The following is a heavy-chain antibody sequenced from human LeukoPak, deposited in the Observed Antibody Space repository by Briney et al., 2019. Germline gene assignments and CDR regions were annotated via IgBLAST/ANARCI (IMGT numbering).Heavy chain of an antibody. CDR3: AKRTMSAFDS. CDR2: ISGSGNGT. Sequence: PGGSLRLSCAASGFTFSSYGMHWVRQAPGKGLEWLSGISGSGNGTYYADSVKGRFTISRDNSKNMVYLQMNSLTVEDAATYYCAKRTMSAFDSWGQGTLLIVSS. CDR1: GFTFSSYG. V-gene: IGHV3-23*01. J-gene: IGHJ4*02. D-gene: IGHD5-24*01.